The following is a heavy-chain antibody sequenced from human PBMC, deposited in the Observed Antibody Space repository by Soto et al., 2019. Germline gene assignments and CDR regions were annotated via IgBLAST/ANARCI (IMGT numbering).Heavy chain of an antibody. J-gene: IGHJ5*02. Sequence: GGSLRLSCAASGFSFPSFAMNWVRQAPGTGLEWVSAIGAGSAGTHYADSVKGRFTISRDDSKNTLYLEMNSLRADDTAVYYCAAPRVWVARTCYFDPWGQGTPVTVSS. CDR2: IGAGSAGT. V-gene: IGHV3-23*01. D-gene: IGHD3-16*01. CDR1: GFSFPSFA. CDR3: AAPRVWVARTCYFDP.